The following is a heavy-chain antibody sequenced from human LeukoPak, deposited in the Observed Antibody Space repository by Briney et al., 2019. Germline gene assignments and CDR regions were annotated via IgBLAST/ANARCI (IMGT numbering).Heavy chain of an antibody. CDR3: ARDHHSNPYYYYMDV. CDR2: IYYSGST. D-gene: IGHD6-13*01. CDR1: GGSISSSSYY. J-gene: IGHJ6*03. V-gene: IGHV4-61*01. Sequence: PSETLSLTCTVSGGSISSSSYYWSWIRQPPGKGLEWIGYIYYSGSTNYNPSLKSRVTISVDTSKNQFSLKLSSVTAADTAVYYCARDHHSNPYYYYMDVWGKGTTVTVSS.